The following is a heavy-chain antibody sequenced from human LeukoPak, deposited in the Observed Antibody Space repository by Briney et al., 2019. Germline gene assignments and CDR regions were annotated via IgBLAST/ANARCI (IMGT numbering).Heavy chain of an antibody. J-gene: IGHJ6*02. CDR1: GGSINSNIYY. CDR2: FYYSGST. CDR3: ARDWAANVNYYYGMDV. V-gene: IGHV4-39*07. Sequence: SETLSLTCTVSGGSINSNIYYWGWIRQPPGKGLEWIGSFYYSGSTYYNPSLKSRVTISVDTSKNQFSLKLSSVSAADTAVYYCARDWAANVNYYYGMDVWGQGTTVTVSS. D-gene: IGHD2-15*01.